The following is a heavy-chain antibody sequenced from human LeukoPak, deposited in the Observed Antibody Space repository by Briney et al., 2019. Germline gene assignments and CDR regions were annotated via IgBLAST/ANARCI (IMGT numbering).Heavy chain of an antibody. CDR1: GFTFSSYW. J-gene: IGHJ3*02. V-gene: IGHV3-74*01. D-gene: IGHD6-19*01. CDR2: INSDGSST. Sequence: GGSLRLSCAASGFTFSSYWMHWVRQAPGKGLVWVSRINSDGSSTSYADSVKGRFTISRDNAKNTLYLQMNSLRAEDTALYYCARTVSSAGWSDHAFDIWGQGTMVTVSS. CDR3: ARTVSSAGWSDHAFDI.